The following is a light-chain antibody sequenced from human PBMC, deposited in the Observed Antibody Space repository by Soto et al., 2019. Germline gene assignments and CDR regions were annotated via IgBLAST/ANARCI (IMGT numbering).Light chain of an antibody. Sequence: DLQMTQSPSTLSVSVGDRVTITCRASQTISSWLAWYQQKPGKAPKLLIYDASSLERGVPSRFSGSGSGTDFTLTISSLLPEDFATYYCQQSYSTPWKFGQGTKVDIK. CDR1: QTISSW. CDR3: QQSYSTPWK. J-gene: IGKJ1*01. CDR2: DAS. V-gene: IGKV1-5*01.